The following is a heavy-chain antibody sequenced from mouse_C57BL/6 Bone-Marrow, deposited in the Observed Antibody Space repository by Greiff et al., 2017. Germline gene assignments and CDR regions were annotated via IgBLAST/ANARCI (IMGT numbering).Heavy chain of an antibody. Sequence: VQLQQSGAELVRPGTSVKVSCKASGYAFTNYLIAWVKQRPGQGLEWIGVINPGSGGTNYNEKFKGKATLTADKSSSTAYMQLSSLTSEDSAVYFCARSKNWDSWFAYWGQETLVTVSA. J-gene: IGHJ3*01. CDR3: ARSKNWDSWFAY. CDR2: INPGSGGT. D-gene: IGHD4-1*01. V-gene: IGHV1-54*01. CDR1: GYAFTNYL.